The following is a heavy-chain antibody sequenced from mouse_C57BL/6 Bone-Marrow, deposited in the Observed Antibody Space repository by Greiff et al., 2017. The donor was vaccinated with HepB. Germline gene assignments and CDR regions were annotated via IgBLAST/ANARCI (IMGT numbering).Heavy chain of an antibody. D-gene: IGHD2-4*01. CDR2: INPSNGGT. CDR1: GYTFTSYW. V-gene: IGHV1-53*01. CDR3: AREGLYYDYDGNYFDY. Sequence: QVQLQQPGTELVKPGASVKLSCKASGYTFTSYWMHWVKQRPGQGLEWIGNINPSNGGTNYNEKFKSKATLTVDKSASTAYMQLSSLTSEGSAFYYCAREGLYYDYDGNYFDYWGQGTTLTVSS. J-gene: IGHJ2*01.